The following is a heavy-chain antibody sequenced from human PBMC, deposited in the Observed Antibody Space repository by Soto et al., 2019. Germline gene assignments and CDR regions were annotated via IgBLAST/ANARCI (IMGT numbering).Heavy chain of an antibody. D-gene: IGHD1-26*01. V-gene: IGHV1-2*04. J-gene: IGHJ4*02. CDR2: INPNSGGT. CDR3: ARRHSGSYSAFDY. Sequence: ASVKVSCKASGYTFTGYYMHWVRQAPGQGLEWMGWINPNSGGTNYAQKFQGWVTMTRYTSISTAYMELSRLRSDDTAVYYCARRHSGSYSAFDYWGQGTLVTVSS. CDR1: GYTFTGYY.